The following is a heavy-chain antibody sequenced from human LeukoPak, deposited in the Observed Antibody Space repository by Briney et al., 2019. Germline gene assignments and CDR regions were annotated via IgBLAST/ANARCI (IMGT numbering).Heavy chain of an antibody. Sequence: GESLKISCKGSGYSFTSYWIGWVRQIPGKGLEWMGISYPGDSDTRYTPSFQGQVTISADKPISTAYLQWSSLKASDTAMYYCARAGDYGDYDPNWFDPWGQGTLVTVSS. CDR1: GYSFTSYW. V-gene: IGHV5-51*04. D-gene: IGHD4-17*01. J-gene: IGHJ5*02. CDR3: ARAGDYGDYDPNWFDP. CDR2: SYPGDSDT.